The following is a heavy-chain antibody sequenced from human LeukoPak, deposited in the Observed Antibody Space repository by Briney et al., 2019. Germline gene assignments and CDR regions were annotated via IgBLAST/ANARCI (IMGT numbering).Heavy chain of an antibody. CDR3: VRERGGYYDSSGYDNFDY. J-gene: IGHJ4*02. Sequence: PGGSLRLSCAASGFTFSSYWMSWVRQAPGKGLEWVANIKQDGSEKYYVDSVKGRFTISRDNAKNSLYLQMNSLRAEDTAVYYCVRERGGYYDSSGYDNFDYWGQGTLVTVSS. CDR1: GFTFSSYW. D-gene: IGHD3-22*01. V-gene: IGHV3-7*01. CDR2: IKQDGSEK.